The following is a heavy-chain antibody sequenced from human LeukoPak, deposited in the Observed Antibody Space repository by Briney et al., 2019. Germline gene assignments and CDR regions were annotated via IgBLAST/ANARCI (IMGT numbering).Heavy chain of an antibody. CDR2: LSYDGSIE. CDR1: GFSFSSYG. V-gene: IGHV3-30*18. CDR3: AKPPYDSSGYYQSTFGY. J-gene: IGHJ4*02. Sequence: GRSLRLSCAASGFSFSSYGMHWVRQAPGKGLEWVAVLSYDGSIEYYADSVKGRFTISRDNSKNTLYLQMNSLRAEDTAVYYCAKPPYDSSGYYQSTFGYWGQGTLVTVSS. D-gene: IGHD3-22*01.